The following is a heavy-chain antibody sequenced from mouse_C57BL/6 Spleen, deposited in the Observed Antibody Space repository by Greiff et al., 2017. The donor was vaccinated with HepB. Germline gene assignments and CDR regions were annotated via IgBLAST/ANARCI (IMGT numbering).Heavy chain of an antibody. D-gene: IGHD1-2*01. V-gene: IGHV3-2*02. CDR1: GYSITSGYG. CDR3: ARTARIKY. CDR2: ISYSGST. Sequence: EVQLKESGPGLVKPSQSLSLTCTVTGYSITSGYGWNWIRQFPGNKLEWMGYISYSGSTNYNPSLKSRISITRDTSKNQSFLQLNSVTTEDTATYYCARTARIKYWGQGTTLTVSS. J-gene: IGHJ2*01.